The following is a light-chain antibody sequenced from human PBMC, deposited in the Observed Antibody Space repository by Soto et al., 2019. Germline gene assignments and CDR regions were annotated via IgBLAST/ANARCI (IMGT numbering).Light chain of an antibody. CDR1: SGHSSYA. V-gene: IGLV4-69*02. J-gene: IGLJ2*01. Sequence: QSVLTKSPSASASLGASVNVTCTLTSGHSSYAIAWHQQQPEKGPRFLMRLNSDGSHSKGDGIPDRFSGSSSGAERYLIISSLQSEDEADYYCQTWGRGIVVFGGGTKLTVL. CDR2: LNSDGSH. CDR3: QTWGRGIVV.